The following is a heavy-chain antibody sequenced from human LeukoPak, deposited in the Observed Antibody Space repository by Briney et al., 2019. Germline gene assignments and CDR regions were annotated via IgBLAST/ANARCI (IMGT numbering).Heavy chain of an antibody. CDR2: IIPIFGTA. Sequence: GASVKVSCKASGGTFSSYTISWVRQAPGQGLEWMGGIIPIFGTANYAQKFQGRVTITTDESTSTAYMELSSLRSEDTAVYYCAREEFGDRLFDPWGQGTLVTVSS. D-gene: IGHD3-16*01. V-gene: IGHV1-69*05. CDR1: GGTFSSYT. J-gene: IGHJ5*02. CDR3: AREEFGDRLFDP.